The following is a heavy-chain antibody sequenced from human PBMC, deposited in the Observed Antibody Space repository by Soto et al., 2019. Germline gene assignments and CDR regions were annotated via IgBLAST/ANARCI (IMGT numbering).Heavy chain of an antibody. D-gene: IGHD3-16*01. CDR2: IREDGSQK. V-gene: IGHV3-7*04. Sequence: PGRSLRLSCAASGFSFSNYAMSWVRQAPGKGLEWVANIREDGSQKWYVDSVKGRFTISRDNAKNSLYLQMSSLRVEDTAVYYCARGDYYDVSGPFSDAFDIWGQGTMVTVSS. CDR3: ARGDYYDVSGPFSDAFDI. J-gene: IGHJ3*02. CDR1: GFSFSNYA.